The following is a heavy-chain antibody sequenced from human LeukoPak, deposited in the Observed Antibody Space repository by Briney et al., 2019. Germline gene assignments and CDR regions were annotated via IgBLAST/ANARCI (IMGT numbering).Heavy chain of an antibody. V-gene: IGHV3-53*01. D-gene: IGHD6-19*01. Sequence: GGSLRLSCAASGFTVSSNYMSWVRQAPGKGLEWVSVIYSGGSTYYADSVKGRFTISRDNSKNTLYLQMNSLRAEDTAVYYCATTRWVSGLDYWGQGTLVTVSS. J-gene: IGHJ4*02. CDR3: ATTRWVSGLDY. CDR2: IYSGGST. CDR1: GFTVSSNY.